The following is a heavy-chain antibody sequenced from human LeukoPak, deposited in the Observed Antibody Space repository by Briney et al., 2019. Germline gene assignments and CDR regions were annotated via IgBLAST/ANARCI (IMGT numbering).Heavy chain of an antibody. CDR3: ARGGGIAVAGSLQPFDY. Sequence: QSGGSLRLSGAASTFTFSSYAMHWDRQAPGKGREWVAVISYDGSNKYYADSVKGRFTISRDNSKNTLYLQMNSLRAEDTAVYYCARGGGIAVAGSLQPFDYWGQGTLVTVSS. V-gene: IGHV3-30*08. J-gene: IGHJ4*02. CDR1: TFTFSSYA. D-gene: IGHD6-19*01. CDR2: ISYDGSNK.